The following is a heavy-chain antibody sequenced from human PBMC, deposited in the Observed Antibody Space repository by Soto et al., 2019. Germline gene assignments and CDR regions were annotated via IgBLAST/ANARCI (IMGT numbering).Heavy chain of an antibody. J-gene: IGHJ6*02. V-gene: IGHV4-59*01. CDR1: GGSISSYY. CDR3: ARLPYYDFWSGYYTSVYYYYGMDV. D-gene: IGHD3-3*01. CDR2: IYYSGST. Sequence: SETLSLTCTVSGGSISSYYWSWIRQPPGKGLEWIGFIYYSGSTNYNPSLKSRVTISVDTSKNQFSLKLSSVTAADTAVYYCARLPYYDFWSGYYTSVYYYYGMDVWGQGTTVTVSS.